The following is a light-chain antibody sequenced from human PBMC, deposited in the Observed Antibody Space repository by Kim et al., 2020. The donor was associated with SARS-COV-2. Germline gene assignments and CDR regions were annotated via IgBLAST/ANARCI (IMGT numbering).Light chain of an antibody. Sequence: EIVMTQSPATLSVSPGDRATLSCRASQSISLSLAWYQQKPGQAPRLLIYGALSRATGIPARFNGSVSGTDFTLTISSLQSEDFAVYLCQQYNDWPRTFGQGTKVE. J-gene: IGKJ1*01. CDR2: GAL. V-gene: IGKV3-15*01. CDR3: QQYNDWPRT. CDR1: QSISLS.